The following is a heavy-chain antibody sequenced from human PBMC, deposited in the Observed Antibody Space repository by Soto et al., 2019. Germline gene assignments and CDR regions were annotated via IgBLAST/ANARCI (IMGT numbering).Heavy chain of an antibody. CDR1: GGSFSGYY. V-gene: IGHV4-34*01. CDR3: AGAGGYGMDV. D-gene: IGHD3-10*01. Sequence: QVQLQQWGAGLLKPSETLSLTCAVYGGSFSGYYWSWIRQPPGKGLEWIGEINHSGSTNYNPSTRSGVTISVDASKNQFSLKLGAVTAADTAVYYCAGAGGYGMDVWGQGTTVTVSS. CDR2: INHSGST. J-gene: IGHJ6*02.